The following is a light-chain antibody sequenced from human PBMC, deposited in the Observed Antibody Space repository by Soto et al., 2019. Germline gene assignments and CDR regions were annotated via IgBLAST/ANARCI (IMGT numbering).Light chain of an antibody. CDR1: SSDVGSHPL. CDR2: EAS. V-gene: IGLV2-23*01. CDR3: CSYTGRPIFVL. J-gene: IGLJ2*01. Sequence: QSALTQPASVSGSPGQSITISCAGTSSDVGSHPLVSWYQQHPGKAPRLMIYEASKRPSGVSNRFSGSESDNTASLTISGLQAEDEADYYCCSYTGRPIFVLFGGGTKLTVL.